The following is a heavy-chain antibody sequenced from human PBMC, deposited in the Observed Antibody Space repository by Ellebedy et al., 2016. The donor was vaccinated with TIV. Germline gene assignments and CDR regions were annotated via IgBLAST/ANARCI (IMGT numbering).Heavy chain of an antibody. Sequence: GESLKISXKGSGYSFTSSWIYWVRQMPGKGLEWMGRLDPSDSYTNYSPSFQGHVTISADKSISTAYLQWSSLKASDTAIYYCAKSLSGSGSASAFDVWGQGTMVIVSS. J-gene: IGHJ3*01. V-gene: IGHV5-10-1*01. CDR1: GYSFTSSW. CDR3: AKSLSGSGSASAFDV. D-gene: IGHD3-10*01. CDR2: LDPSDSYT.